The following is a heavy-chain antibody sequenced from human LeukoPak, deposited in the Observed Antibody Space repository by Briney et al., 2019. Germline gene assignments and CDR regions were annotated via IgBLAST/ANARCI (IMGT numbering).Heavy chain of an antibody. D-gene: IGHD5-12*01. J-gene: IGHJ4*02. CDR2: ISGSGGST. V-gene: IGHV3-23*01. Sequence: GGSLRLSCAASGFTFSSYAMSWVRQAPGKGLEWVSAISGSGGSTYYADSVKGRFTISRDNSKDTLYLQMYSLRAEDTAVYYCARNENSGWGYFDYWGQGTLVTVSS. CDR1: GFTFSSYA. CDR3: ARNENSGWGYFDY.